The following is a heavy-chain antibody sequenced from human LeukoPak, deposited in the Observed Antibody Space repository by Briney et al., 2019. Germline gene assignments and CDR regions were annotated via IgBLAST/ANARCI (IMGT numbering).Heavy chain of an antibody. CDR3: ARHPPYTAYSGSWGGNYFDY. CDR1: GRSISSSGYY. CDR2: IYYSGST. Sequence: PSEILSLTCSVSGRSISSSGYYWGWIRQPPGKGLEWIGTIYYSGSTYYNPSLKCRVTISVDTSKNQFSLNLRAVTAADQAVYYCARHPPYTAYSGSWGGNYFDYWGQGTLVTLSS. J-gene: IGHJ4*02. V-gene: IGHV4-39*01. D-gene: IGHD6-13*01.